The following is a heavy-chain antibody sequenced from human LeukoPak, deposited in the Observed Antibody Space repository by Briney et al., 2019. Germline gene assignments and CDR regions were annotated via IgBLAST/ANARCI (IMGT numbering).Heavy chain of an antibody. CDR3: ASRPLNYYDSSGYYYGPVRY. J-gene: IGHJ4*02. V-gene: IGHV4-39*01. Sequence: SETLSLTCTVSGGSISSSSYYWGWHRQPPGQGLEWLGSIYYSGRNYYNPSLKSRVSISVDASKNQFSLKLSSVTAADTAVYYCASRPLNYYDSSGYYYGPVRYWGQGTLVTVSS. CDR1: GGSISSSSYY. D-gene: IGHD3-22*01. CDR2: IYYSGRN.